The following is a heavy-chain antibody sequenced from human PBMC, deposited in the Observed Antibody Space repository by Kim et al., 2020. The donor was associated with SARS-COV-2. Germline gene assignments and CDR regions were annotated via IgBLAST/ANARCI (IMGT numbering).Heavy chain of an antibody. Sequence: SETLSLTCTVSGGSISSSSYYWGWIRQPPGKGLEWIGSIYYSGSTYYNPSLKSRVTISVDTSKNQFSLKLSSVTAADTAVYYCARLIRGNYFDYWGQGTL. CDR1: GGSISSSSYY. J-gene: IGHJ4*02. CDR3: ARLIRGNYFDY. CDR2: IYYSGST. D-gene: IGHD3-10*01. V-gene: IGHV4-39*01.